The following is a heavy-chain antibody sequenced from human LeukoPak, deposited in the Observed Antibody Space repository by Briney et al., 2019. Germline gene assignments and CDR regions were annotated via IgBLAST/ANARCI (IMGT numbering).Heavy chain of an antibody. Sequence: GGSLRLSCAASGFTFSSYSMNWVRQAPGKGLEWVSSISSSSSYIYYADSVKGRFTISRDNSKSTLYLQMTGLRAEDTAVYYCAKLKRVGIAPFDDWGQGTLVTVSS. V-gene: IGHV3-21*04. CDR3: AKLKRVGIAPFDD. CDR2: ISSSSSYI. J-gene: IGHJ4*02. CDR1: GFTFSSYS. D-gene: IGHD3-10*01.